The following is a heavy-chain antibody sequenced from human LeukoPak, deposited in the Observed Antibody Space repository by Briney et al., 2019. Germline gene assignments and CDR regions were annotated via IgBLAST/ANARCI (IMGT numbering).Heavy chain of an antibody. CDR2: ITWDSETT. D-gene: IGHD6-13*01. CDR1: GFTFDDYG. Sequence: GGSLRPSCAASGFTFDDYGMSWVRQAPGKGLEWVSGITWDSETTGYAYSVRGRFTIYRDNAKDSLYLQMNSLRAEDTALYYCARAYTSSRHYYYYMDVWGKGTTVTVSS. J-gene: IGHJ6*03. CDR3: ARAYTSSRHYYYYMDV. V-gene: IGHV3-20*04.